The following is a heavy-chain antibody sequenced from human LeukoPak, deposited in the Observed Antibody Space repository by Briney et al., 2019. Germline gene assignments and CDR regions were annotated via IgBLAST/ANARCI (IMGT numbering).Heavy chain of an antibody. D-gene: IGHD3-10*01. V-gene: IGHV1-69*01. Sequence: ASVKVSCKASGGTFSSYAISWVRQAPGQGLEWMGGIIPIFGTANYAQKFQGRVTITADESTSTAYMELGSLRSEDTAVYYCAKVKRFGEFYFDYWGQGTLVTVSS. CDR1: GGTFSSYA. CDR3: AKVKRFGEFYFDY. J-gene: IGHJ4*02. CDR2: IIPIFGTA.